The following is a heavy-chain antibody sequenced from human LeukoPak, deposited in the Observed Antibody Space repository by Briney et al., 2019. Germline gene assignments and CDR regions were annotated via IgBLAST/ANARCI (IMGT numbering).Heavy chain of an antibody. D-gene: IGHD2-2*01. V-gene: IGHV3-74*01. Sequence: GSLSLSCAASGLTFSSYWMHWVRSAPGQGRVWVSRINSVGRSTSYADSMMGRVTISRHDAKTTMYLQMNRTRAEDRALYYFARGAIIVVPAAIDMDVWGKGATVTISS. CDR1: GLTFSSYW. CDR2: INSVGRST. CDR3: ARGAIIVVPAAIDMDV. J-gene: IGHJ6*03.